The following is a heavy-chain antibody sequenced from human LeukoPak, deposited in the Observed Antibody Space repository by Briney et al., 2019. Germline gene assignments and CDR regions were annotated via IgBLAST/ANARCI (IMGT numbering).Heavy chain of an antibody. Sequence: GASVKVSCKASGGTFSSYAISWVRQAPGQGLEWMGGIIPIFGTANYAQKFQGRVTITADESTSTAYMELSSLRSEDTAVYYCASPYSSGWPGILYGMDVWGQGTTVTVFS. D-gene: IGHD6-19*01. CDR1: GGTFSSYA. V-gene: IGHV1-69*13. J-gene: IGHJ6*02. CDR3: ASPYSSGWPGILYGMDV. CDR2: IIPIFGTA.